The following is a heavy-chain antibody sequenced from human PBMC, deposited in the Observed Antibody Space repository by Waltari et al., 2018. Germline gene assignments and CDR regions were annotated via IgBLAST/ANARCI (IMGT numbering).Heavy chain of an antibody. CDR1: GFTVSSTY. J-gene: IGHJ4*02. D-gene: IGHD6-13*01. CDR3: ARQGEPSSFDY. CDR2: IYSGGST. Sequence: EVQLVESGGGLIQPGGSLRLSWAASGFTVSSTYMSWVRQAPGKGLEWVSVIYSGGSTYYADSVKGRFTISRDNSKNTLYLQMNSLRAEDTAVYYCARQGEPSSFDYWGQGTLVTVSS. V-gene: IGHV3-53*01.